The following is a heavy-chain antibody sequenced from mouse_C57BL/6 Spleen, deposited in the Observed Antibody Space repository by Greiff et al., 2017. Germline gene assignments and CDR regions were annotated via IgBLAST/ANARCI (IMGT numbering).Heavy chain of an antibody. V-gene: IGHV1-78*01. D-gene: IGHD1-1*01. CDR2: IYPRDGST. CDR1: GYTFTDHT. Sequence: VQVQQSDAELVKPGASVKISCKVSGYTFTDHTIHWMKQRPEQGLEWIGYIYPRDGSTKYNEKFKGKATLTADKSSSTAYMQLNSLTSEDSAVYFCARSYYYGSSPHAMYDWGQGTSVTVSS. CDR3: ARSYYYGSSPHAMYD. J-gene: IGHJ4*01.